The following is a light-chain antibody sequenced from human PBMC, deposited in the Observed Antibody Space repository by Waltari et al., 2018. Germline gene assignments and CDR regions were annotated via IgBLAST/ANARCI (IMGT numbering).Light chain of an antibody. CDR3: QQSYSAPYT. Sequence: DIQMTQSPSSLSAFVVDRVTITCRSSQSISNYLNWYQQKPGKAPKVLIYATSSLQSGVPSRFSGSGSGTDFTLTIGSLQPEDFATYYCQQSYSAPYTFGQGTKLEIK. V-gene: IGKV1-39*01. CDR2: ATS. J-gene: IGKJ2*01. CDR1: QSISNY.